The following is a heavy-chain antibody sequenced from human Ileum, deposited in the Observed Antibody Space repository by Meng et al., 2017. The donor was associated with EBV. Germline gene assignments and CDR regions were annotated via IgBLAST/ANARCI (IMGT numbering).Heavy chain of an antibody. CDR2: INVGVGYT. J-gene: IGHJ4*02. D-gene: IGHD2-21*01. V-gene: IGHV1-3*01. CDR1: GYAFTSYI. Sequence: QFQLLQSGAEVKTPGASVKVSCKASGYAFTSYILHWVRQAPGQRLEWMGWINVGVGYTKYSQKFQGRVTISSDTSATTGYMELSSLRSEDTAVYYCVRGPPVGVPGPGDYWGQGTLVTVSS. CDR3: VRGPPVGVPGPGDY.